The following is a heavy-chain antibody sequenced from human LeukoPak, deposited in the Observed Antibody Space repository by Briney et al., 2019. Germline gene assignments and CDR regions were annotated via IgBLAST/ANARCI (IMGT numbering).Heavy chain of an antibody. CDR3: AREGHTYGSDY. CDR1: GFTFSDYY. D-gene: IGHD3-10*01. J-gene: IGHJ4*02. V-gene: IGHV3-11*01. Sequence: GGPLRLSCTASGFTFSDYYMSWIRQAPGKGLEWVSYVSQSGSTIYYADSVKGRFTISRDNGKNSLYLQMNSLRAEDTGMYYCAREGHTYGSDYWGQGTLVTVSS. CDR2: VSQSGSTI.